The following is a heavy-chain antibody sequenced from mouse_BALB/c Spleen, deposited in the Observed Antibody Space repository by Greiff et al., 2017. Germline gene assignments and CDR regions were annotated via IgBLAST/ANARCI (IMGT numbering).Heavy chain of an antibody. D-gene: IGHD2-10*01. CDR3: ARPYYGNYFRFDY. CDR2: ISSGSSTI. CDR1: GFTFSSFG. V-gene: IGHV5-17*02. Sequence: EVNLVESGGGLVQPGGSRKLSCAASGFTFSSFGMHWVRQAPEKGLEWVAYISSGSSTIYYADTVKGRFTISRDNPKNTLFLQMTSLRSEDTAMYYCARPYYGNYFRFDYWGQGTTLTVSS. J-gene: IGHJ2*01.